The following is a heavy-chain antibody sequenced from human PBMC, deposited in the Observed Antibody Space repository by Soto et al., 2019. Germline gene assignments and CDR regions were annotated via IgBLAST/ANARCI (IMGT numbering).Heavy chain of an antibody. J-gene: IGHJ5*02. CDR2: ISGSGNSP. CDR3: ARGTHSYSGSHELDA. D-gene: IGHD1-26*01. Sequence: EVQLVESGGRLVQRGGSLRLSCSGSGFIFGDHVMDWVRQAPGKGLDWVAGISGSGNSPFFRDSVKGRFTISRDNSKNTVYLEMNNLRAEDSAMYFCARGTHSYSGSHELDAWGLGTLVTVSS. CDR1: GFIFGDHV. V-gene: IGHV3-23*04.